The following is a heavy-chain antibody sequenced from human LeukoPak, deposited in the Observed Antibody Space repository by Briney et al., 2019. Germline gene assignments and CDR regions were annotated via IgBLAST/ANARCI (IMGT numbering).Heavy chain of an antibody. CDR3: ARPLSIVGATIGAFDI. CDR2: ISSSGSTR. V-gene: IGHV3-48*03. J-gene: IGHJ3*02. D-gene: IGHD1-26*01. CDR1: GFTFLTYE. Sequence: GGSLRLSCAASGFTFLTYEMNWVRQAPGKGLEWVSYISSSGSTRYYADSVKGRFTISRDNARDSLYLQMNSLRAEDTAVYYCARPLSIVGATIGAFDIWGQGTMVTVSS.